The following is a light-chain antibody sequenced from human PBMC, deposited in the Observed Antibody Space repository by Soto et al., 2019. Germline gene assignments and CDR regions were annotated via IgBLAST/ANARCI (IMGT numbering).Light chain of an antibody. Sequence: DVVVTQSPLSLPVTLGQPASISCRSTQTLVDRDGNTYLHWFHQRPGQSPRRLIYKVSNRDSGVPDRFSGSGSGTDFTLKISRVEAEDVGVYFCMQDTHWPPTFGQGTKVDIK. CDR1: QTLVDRDGNTY. CDR2: KVS. CDR3: MQDTHWPPT. V-gene: IGKV2-30*01. J-gene: IGKJ1*01.